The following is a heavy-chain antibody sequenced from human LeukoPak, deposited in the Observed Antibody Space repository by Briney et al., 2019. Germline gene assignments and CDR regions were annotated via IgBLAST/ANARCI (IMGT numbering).Heavy chain of an antibody. Sequence: GESLKISCKVSGYSFSSYWIGWVRQMPGKGLEWMGIIYPDDSDTRYSPSFQGQVTISADKSISTAYLQWSSLKASDTAMYYCARHRKDIGFDSWGQGTLVTVSS. CDR3: ARHRKDIGFDS. CDR1: GYSFSSYW. CDR2: IYPDDSDT. V-gene: IGHV5-51*01. D-gene: IGHD2-15*01. J-gene: IGHJ4*02.